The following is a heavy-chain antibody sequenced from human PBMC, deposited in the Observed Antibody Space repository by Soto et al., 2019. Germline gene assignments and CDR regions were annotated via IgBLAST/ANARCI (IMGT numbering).Heavy chain of an antibody. V-gene: IGHV1-18*01. Sequence: QVQLVQSGAEVKKPGASVKASCKASGYTFTSYGISWRRQAPGQGLEWMEWSSAYNGNTNYAQKLQGRVTMTTDTPPSTAYMELMSLRSDDPAVYYCARDLIVGATPPYYFDYWGQGTLVTVSS. CDR3: ARDLIVGATPPYYFDY. CDR1: GYTFTSYG. CDR2: SSAYNGNT. D-gene: IGHD1-26*01. J-gene: IGHJ4*02.